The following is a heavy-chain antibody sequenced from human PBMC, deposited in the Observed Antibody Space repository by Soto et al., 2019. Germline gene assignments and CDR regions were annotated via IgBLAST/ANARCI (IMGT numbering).Heavy chain of an antibody. V-gene: IGHV1-69*08. CDR2: IIPILGIA. CDR3: ARDGGRAAAGTGY. D-gene: IGHD6-13*01. CDR1: GGTFSSYT. Sequence: QVQLVQSGAEVKKPGSSVKVSCKASGGTFSSYTISWVRQAPGQGLEWMGRIIPILGIANYAQKFQGRVTITADKSTSTGYMEVSSLRSEDTAVYYCARDGGRAAAGTGYWGQGTLVTVSS. J-gene: IGHJ4*02.